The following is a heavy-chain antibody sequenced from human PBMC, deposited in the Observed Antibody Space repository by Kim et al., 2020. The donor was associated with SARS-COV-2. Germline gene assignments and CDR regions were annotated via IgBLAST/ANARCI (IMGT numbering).Heavy chain of an antibody. V-gene: IGHV4-59*01. J-gene: IGHJ4*02. Sequence: SETLSLTCTVSGGSISSYYWSWIRQPPGKGLEWIGYIYYSGSTNYNPSLKSRVTISVDTSKNQFSLKLSSVTAADTAVYYCAKGGSYYGYWGQGTLVTVSS. CDR3: AKGGSYYGY. D-gene: IGHD3-10*01. CDR2: IYYSGST. CDR1: GGSISSYY.